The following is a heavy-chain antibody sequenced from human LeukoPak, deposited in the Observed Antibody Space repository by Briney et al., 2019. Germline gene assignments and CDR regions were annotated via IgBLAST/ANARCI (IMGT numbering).Heavy chain of an antibody. CDR2: IRYDGSNK. D-gene: IGHD6-25*01. V-gene: IGHV3-30*02. Sequence: GRSLRLSCAASGFTFSSYGMHWVRQAPGKGLEWVAFIRYDGSNKYYAGSVKGRFTISRDNSKNTLYLQMNSLRTKDTAVYYCAKSEADRYSSGYMDVWGKGTTVTVSS. CDR1: GFTFSSYG. J-gene: IGHJ6*03. CDR3: AKSEADRYSSGYMDV.